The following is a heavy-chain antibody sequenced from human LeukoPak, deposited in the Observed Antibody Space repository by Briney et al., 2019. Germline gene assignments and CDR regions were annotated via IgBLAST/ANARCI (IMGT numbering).Heavy chain of an antibody. Sequence: PSETLSLTCTVYGGSLSGYYWSWVRQPPGKGLEWMGEINHSGSTNYNPSLKSRVTISEDTSKNQFSLKLSSVTAADTAVYHCARGRRGYSSSWLDYWGQGTLVTVSS. D-gene: IGHD6-13*01. CDR2: INHSGST. V-gene: IGHV4-34*01. J-gene: IGHJ4*02. CDR3: ARGRRGYSSSWLDY. CDR1: GGSLSGYY.